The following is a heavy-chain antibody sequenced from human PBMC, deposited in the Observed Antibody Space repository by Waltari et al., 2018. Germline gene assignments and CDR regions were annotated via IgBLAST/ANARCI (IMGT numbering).Heavy chain of an antibody. V-gene: IGHV4-39*07. Sequence: QLHLQESGPGLVKPSETLSLSCTVSGRSILSSSYYWGWIRKPPGKGLEWIGSSYYSGRNDHHPAPKSRVTRSVDTSKNHFYLKLSSVTDADTVVYYCAREDENWFDPWGQGTLVTVSS. J-gene: IGHJ5*02. CDR1: GRSILSSSYY. CDR2: SYYSGRN. CDR3: AREDENWFDP.